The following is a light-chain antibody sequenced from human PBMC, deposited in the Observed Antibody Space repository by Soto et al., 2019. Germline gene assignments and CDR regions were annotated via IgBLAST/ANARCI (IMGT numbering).Light chain of an antibody. CDR1: QNVSVG. Sequence: EIQMTQSPATLSASAGEGVTLTCRASQNVSVGLAWYQQKPGKAPKFLMYDASTLATGVPSRFSGSGSGTEFSLTIRSLQPDDCAAYYWQLNNSSSRTFGQGTKLEIK. J-gene: IGKJ2*01. CDR3: QLNNSSSRT. CDR2: DAS. V-gene: IGKV1-5*01.